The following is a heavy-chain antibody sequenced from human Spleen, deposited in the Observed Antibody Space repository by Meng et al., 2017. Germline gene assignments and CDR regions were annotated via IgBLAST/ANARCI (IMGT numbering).Heavy chain of an antibody. CDR1: GFTFSNAY. D-gene: IGHD3-22*01. V-gene: IGHV3-15*01. CDR3: ARGDYYDSSGYLPTAEYYFDY. J-gene: IGHJ4*02. Sequence: GESLKISCEGSGFTFSNAYMTWVRQVPGKRLEWVGRIKSKPDGETIDYAAPVKGRFTISRDDSKNTLYLQMNSLRAEDTAVYYCARGDYYDSSGYLPTAEYYFDYWGQGTLVTVSS. CDR2: IKSKPDGETI.